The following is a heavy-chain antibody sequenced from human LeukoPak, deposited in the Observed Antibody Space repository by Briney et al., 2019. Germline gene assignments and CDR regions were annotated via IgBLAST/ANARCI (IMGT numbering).Heavy chain of an antibody. Sequence: PGGSLRLSCAASGFTFRSYWMHWVRQAPGKGLVWVSRINSDGSSTSYADSVKGRFTISRDNAKNTLYLQMNSLRAEDTAVYYCARDRGESYDPYFDYWGQGTLVTVSS. D-gene: IGHD1-26*01. CDR3: ARDRGESYDPYFDY. CDR2: INSDGSST. V-gene: IGHV3-74*01. J-gene: IGHJ4*02. CDR1: GFTFRSYW.